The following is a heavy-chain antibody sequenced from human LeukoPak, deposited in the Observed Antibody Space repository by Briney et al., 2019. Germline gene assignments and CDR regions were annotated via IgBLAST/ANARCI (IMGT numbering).Heavy chain of an antibody. V-gene: IGHV4-59*08. Sequence: SETLPLTCTVSGDSISGNYWTWIRQPPGKGLEWIGYIYYSGSTNYNASLKSRVTISVDTSKNQFSLKLSSVTAAGTAVYYCARLGDGDNLRYFDYWGQGTLVTVSS. CDR3: ARLGDGDNLRYFDY. J-gene: IGHJ4*02. CDR1: GDSISGNY. D-gene: IGHD5-24*01. CDR2: IYYSGST.